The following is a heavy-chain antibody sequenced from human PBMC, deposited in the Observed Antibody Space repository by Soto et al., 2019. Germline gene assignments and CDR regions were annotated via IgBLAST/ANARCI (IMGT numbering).Heavy chain of an antibody. J-gene: IGHJ3*02. V-gene: IGHV3-23*01. CDR1: GFTLSSYA. D-gene: IGHD3-3*01. Sequence: EVQLLESGGGLVQPGGSLRLSCAASGFTLSSYALSWVRQAPGKGLEWVSGISGSGDFTFYADSVKGRLTISRDNSRNPLYLQMNSQRVEDTAVYYCARGPKIFGVGVDAFDIWGQGTMVPVTS. CDR3: ARGPKIFGVGVDAFDI. CDR2: ISGSGDFT.